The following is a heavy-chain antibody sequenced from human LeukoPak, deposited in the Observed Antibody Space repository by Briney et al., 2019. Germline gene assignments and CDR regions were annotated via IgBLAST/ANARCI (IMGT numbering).Heavy chain of an antibody. Sequence: PSETLSLTCAVYGGSFSGYYWSWIRQPPGKGLEWIGEINHSGSTNYNPSLKSRVTISVDTPKNQFSLKLSSVTAADTAVYYCARVGLVVPAAMRYFDYWGQGTLVTVSS. D-gene: IGHD2-2*01. V-gene: IGHV4-34*01. CDR3: ARVGLVVPAAMRYFDY. CDR2: INHSGST. J-gene: IGHJ4*02. CDR1: GGSFSGYY.